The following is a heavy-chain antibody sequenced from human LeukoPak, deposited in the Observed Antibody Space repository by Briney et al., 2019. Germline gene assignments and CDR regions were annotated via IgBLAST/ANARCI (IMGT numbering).Heavy chain of an antibody. CDR2: IIPIFGTA. Sequence: SVKVSCKASGGTFSSYAISWVRQAPGQGLEWMGGIIPIFGTANYAQKFQGRVTITADESTSTAYMELSSLRPEDTAVYYCASLSRSSSSYNYWGQGTLVTVSS. CDR3: ASLSRSSSSYNY. J-gene: IGHJ4*02. D-gene: IGHD6-6*01. CDR1: GGTFSSYA. V-gene: IGHV1-69*13.